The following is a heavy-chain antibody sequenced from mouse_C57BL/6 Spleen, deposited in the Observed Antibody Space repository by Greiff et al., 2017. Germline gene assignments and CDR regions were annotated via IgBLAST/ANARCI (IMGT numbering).Heavy chain of an antibody. CDR2: IYPGDGDT. V-gene: IGHV1-80*01. J-gene: IGHJ2*01. CDR1: GYAFSSYW. Sequence: VQLQQSGAELVKPGASVKISCKASGYAFSSYWMNWVKQRPGTGLEWIGQIYPGDGDTNYNGKFKGKATLTADKSSSTAYMQLSSLTSEDSAVYFCARGYYSNPFDYWGQGTTLTVSS. D-gene: IGHD2-5*01. CDR3: ARGYYSNPFDY.